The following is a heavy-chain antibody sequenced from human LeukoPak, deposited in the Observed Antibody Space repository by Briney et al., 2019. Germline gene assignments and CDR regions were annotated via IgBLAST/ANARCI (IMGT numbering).Heavy chain of an antibody. CDR2: ISAYNGNT. Sequence: GASVKVSCKASGYTFTSYGISWVRQAPGQGLEWMGWISAYNGNTNYAQKLQGRVIMTTDTSTSTAYMELRSLRSDDTAVYYCARARQRGLAVAATYDYWGRGTLVTVSS. D-gene: IGHD6-19*01. CDR3: ARARQRGLAVAATYDY. J-gene: IGHJ4*02. CDR1: GYTFTSYG. V-gene: IGHV1-18*01.